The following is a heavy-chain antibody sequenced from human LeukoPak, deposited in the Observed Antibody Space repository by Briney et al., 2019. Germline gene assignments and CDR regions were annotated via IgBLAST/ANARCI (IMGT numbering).Heavy chain of an antibody. D-gene: IGHD3/OR15-3a*01. CDR3: XGAIFGTGDYVDAFDV. CDR1: AYTFSGHW. V-gene: IGHV5-51*01. J-gene: IGHJ3*01. CDR2: IFPTDSDT. Sequence: GESLKISCQGSAYTFSGHWIGWVRQKPGKGLDWMGIIFPTDSDTTYSPSFQGQVIISADQSTGTAYLQWSSLRASDTAMYYCXGAIFGTGDYVDAFDVWGQGTVVTVSS.